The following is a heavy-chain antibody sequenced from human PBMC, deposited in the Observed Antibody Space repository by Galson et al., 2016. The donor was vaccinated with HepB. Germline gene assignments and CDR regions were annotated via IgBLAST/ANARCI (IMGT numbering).Heavy chain of an antibody. Sequence: SETLSLTCTVSGGSVSSSSYYWGWIRQPPGKGLEWIGTIHYSGSTYYNPSLKSRLTVSVDTSKNQFSLELSSVTAADTAVYYCARLGTVTSRVPFDFWGRGTLVTVSS. CDR1: GGSVSSSSYY. CDR2: IHYSGST. CDR3: ARLGTVTSRVPFDF. V-gene: IGHV4-39*01. J-gene: IGHJ4*02. D-gene: IGHD4-11*01.